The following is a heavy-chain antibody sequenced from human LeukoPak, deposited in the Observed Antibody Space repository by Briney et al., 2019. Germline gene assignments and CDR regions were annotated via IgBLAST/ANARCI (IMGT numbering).Heavy chain of an antibody. CDR1: GFTFSSYS. CDR3: ARDGLRR. D-gene: IGHD4-17*01. Sequence: PGGFLRLSCAASGFTFSSYSMNWVRQAEGKGLDWVSSISSRSSYIYYAVLVTGRFTISRDNAKNSLYLQMNSLRAEDTAVYYCARDGLRRWGQGTLVTVSS. J-gene: IGHJ4*02. CDR2: ISSRSSYI. V-gene: IGHV3-21*01.